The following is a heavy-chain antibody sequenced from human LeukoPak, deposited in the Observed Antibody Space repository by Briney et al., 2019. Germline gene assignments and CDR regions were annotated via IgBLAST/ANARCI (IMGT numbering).Heavy chain of an antibody. V-gene: IGHV4-34*01. CDR3: ARLRDTYYYGSGSYYISALDYYGMDV. Sequence: SETLSLTCAVYGGSFSGYYWSWIRQPPGKGLEWIGEINHSGSTNYNPSLKSRVTISGDTSKNQFSLKLSSVTAADTAVYYCARLRDTYYYGSGSYYISALDYYGMDVWGQGTTVTVSS. D-gene: IGHD3-10*01. CDR2: INHSGST. J-gene: IGHJ6*02. CDR1: GGSFSGYY.